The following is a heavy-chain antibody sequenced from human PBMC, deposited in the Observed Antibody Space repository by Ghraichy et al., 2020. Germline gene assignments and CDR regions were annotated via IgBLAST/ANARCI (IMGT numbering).Heavy chain of an antibody. J-gene: IGHJ4*02. CDR3: AKAVPFSYDSSGYYNRHFDC. Sequence: GGSLRLSCAASGITFSSHAMSWVRQAPGKGLEWVSAISGGGGNTYYADSVKGRFSISRDNIKNTLFLQMNSLRGEDTAIYYCAKAVPFSYDSSGYYNRHFDCWGQGTLVTVSS. D-gene: IGHD3-22*01. CDR1: GITFSSHA. CDR2: ISGGGGNT. V-gene: IGHV3-23*01.